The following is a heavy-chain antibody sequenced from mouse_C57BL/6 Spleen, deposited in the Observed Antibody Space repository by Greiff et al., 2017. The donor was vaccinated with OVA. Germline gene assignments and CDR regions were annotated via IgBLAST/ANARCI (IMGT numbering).Heavy chain of an antibody. J-gene: IGHJ3*01. CDR1: GYTFTSSW. CDR3: AREGFAY. Sequence: QVQLQQPGAELVKPGASVKLSCKASGYTFTSSWMPWVKQRPGQGLEWIGMIHPNSGSTNYNEKLKSKATLTVDKSSSTAYMQLSSLTSEDSAVYYCAREGFAYWGQGTLVTVSA. V-gene: IGHV1-64*01. D-gene: IGHD3-3*01. CDR2: IHPNSGST.